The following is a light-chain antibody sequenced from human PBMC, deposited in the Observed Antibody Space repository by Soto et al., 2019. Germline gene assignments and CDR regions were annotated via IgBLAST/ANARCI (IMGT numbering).Light chain of an antibody. V-gene: IGKV1-39*01. CDR2: AAS. CDR1: QSISSY. CDR3: LQDYSYPWT. Sequence: DIQMTQSPSSLSASVGDRVTITCRASQSISSYLNLYQQKPGKAPKLLIYAASSLQSGVPSRFSGSGSGTDFTLTISSLQPEDFATYYCLQDYSYPWTFGQGTKV. J-gene: IGKJ1*01.